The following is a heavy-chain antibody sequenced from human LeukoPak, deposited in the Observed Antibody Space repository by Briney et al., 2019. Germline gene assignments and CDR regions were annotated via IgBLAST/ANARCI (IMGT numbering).Heavy chain of an antibody. Sequence: GASVTVSCKASGYTFTSYGISWVRQAPGQGLEWMGWISAYNGNTNYAQKLQGRVTMTTDTSTSTAYMELRSLRSDDTAVYYCAREGDFYDYVWGGYREFYYYYGMDVWGQGTTVTVSS. D-gene: IGHD3-16*02. CDR2: ISAYNGNT. J-gene: IGHJ6*02. CDR1: GYTFTSYG. V-gene: IGHV1-18*01. CDR3: AREGDFYDYVWGGYREFYYYYGMDV.